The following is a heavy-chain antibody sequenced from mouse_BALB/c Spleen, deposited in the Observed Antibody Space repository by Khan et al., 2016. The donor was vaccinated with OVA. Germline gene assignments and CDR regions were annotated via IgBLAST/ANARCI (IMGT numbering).Heavy chain of an antibody. J-gene: IGHJ2*01. CDR1: GYTFTNYW. D-gene: IGHD2-10*01. CDR3: ARNAYFGNYFDY. Sequence: QVHVKQSGAELVKPGASVKVSCKASGYTFTNYWVHWVKQRPGQGLEWIGEIYPNDGRTNYNEKFKSKATLTVDKSSNTASIQLSSLTSEDSAVYYCARNAYFGNYFDYWGQGTTLTVSS. V-gene: IGHV1S81*02. CDR2: IYPNDGRT.